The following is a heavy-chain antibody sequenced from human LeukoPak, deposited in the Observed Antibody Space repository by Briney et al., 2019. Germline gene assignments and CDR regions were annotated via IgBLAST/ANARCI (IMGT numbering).Heavy chain of an antibody. CDR3: TTEGGNNWNYAAFDI. D-gene: IGHD1-7*01. J-gene: IGHJ3*02. CDR2: IKSKTDGGIT. Sequence: GGSLRLSCAASGFTFSSYGMHWVRQAPGKGLEWVGRIKSKTDGGITDYAAPVKGRFTISRDDSKNTLYLQMNSLKTEDTAVYYCTTEGGNNWNYAAFDIWGQGTMVTVSS. CDR1: GFTFSSYG. V-gene: IGHV3-15*07.